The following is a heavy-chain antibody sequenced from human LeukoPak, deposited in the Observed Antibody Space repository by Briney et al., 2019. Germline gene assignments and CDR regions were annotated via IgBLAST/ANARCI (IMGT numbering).Heavy chain of an antibody. CDR2: ISWDGGST. CDR3: AKDLWKSDILTGYSFDY. J-gene: IGHJ4*02. D-gene: IGHD3-9*01. V-gene: IGHV3-43*01. Sequence: GGSLRLSCAASGFTFDDYTMHWVRQAPGKGLEWVSLISWDGGSTYYADSVKGRFTISRDNSKNSLYLQMNSLRTEDTALYYCAKDLWKSDILTGYSFDYWGQGTLVTVSS. CDR1: GFTFDDYT.